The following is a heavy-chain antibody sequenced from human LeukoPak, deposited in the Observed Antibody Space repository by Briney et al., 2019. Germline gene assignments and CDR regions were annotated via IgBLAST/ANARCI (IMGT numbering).Heavy chain of an antibody. CDR1: GFTFSSYS. CDR2: ISSTSNTI. D-gene: IGHD2-2*01. CDR3: ARGTQRAFDI. V-gene: IGHV3-48*02. Sequence: GGSLRLSCVASGFTFSSYSMHWVRQAPGKGLEWVSYISSTSNTIYYADSVKGRFTISRDNAKNSLYLQMNSLRDEGSAVYYCARGTQRAFDIWGQGTMDTVSS. J-gene: IGHJ3*02.